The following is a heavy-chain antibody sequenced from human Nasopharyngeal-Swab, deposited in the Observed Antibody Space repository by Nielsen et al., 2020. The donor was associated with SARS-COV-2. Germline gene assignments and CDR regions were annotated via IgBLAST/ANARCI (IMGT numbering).Heavy chain of an antibody. J-gene: IGHJ4*02. V-gene: IGHV3-9*01. CDR2: INWNRGRK. Sequence: SLTLSCAASGFTFGDYTMHWVRQPPGEGLEWVSGINWNRGRKGYADSVKGRFTISSDNAKNSLYLLMNSLRSEDTALYYCARGTADYSNPSFDYWGQGTLVTVPS. CDR3: ARGTADYSNPSFDY. D-gene: IGHD4-11*01. CDR1: GFTFGDYT.